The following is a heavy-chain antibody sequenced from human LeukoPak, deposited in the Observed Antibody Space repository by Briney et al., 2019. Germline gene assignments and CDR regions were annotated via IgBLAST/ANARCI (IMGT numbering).Heavy chain of an antibody. CDR1: GFTFSSYA. CDR3: ARCALGYSSSPLDY. Sequence: GGSLRLSCAASGFTFSSYAVHWVRQAPGKGLEYVSAISSNGGSTYYANSVKDRFTISRDNSKNTLYLQMGSLRAEDMAVYFCARCALGYSSSPLDYWGQGTLVTVSS. CDR2: ISSNGGST. D-gene: IGHD1-26*01. V-gene: IGHV3-64*01. J-gene: IGHJ4*02.